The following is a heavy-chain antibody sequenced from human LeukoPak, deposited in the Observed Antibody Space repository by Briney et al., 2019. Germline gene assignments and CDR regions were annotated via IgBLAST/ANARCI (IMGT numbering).Heavy chain of an antibody. Sequence: GGSLRLSCAASGFPFSNAWMHWVRQAPGKGLEWVANIKQDGSEKYYVDSVKGRFTISRDNAKNSLYLQMNSLRAEDTAVYYCARVRRAVAGAFDYWGQGTLVTVSS. J-gene: IGHJ4*02. D-gene: IGHD6-19*01. CDR2: IKQDGSEK. CDR1: GFPFSNAW. CDR3: ARVRRAVAGAFDY. V-gene: IGHV3-7*05.